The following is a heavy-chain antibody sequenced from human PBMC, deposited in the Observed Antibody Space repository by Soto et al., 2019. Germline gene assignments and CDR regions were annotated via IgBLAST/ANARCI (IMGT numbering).Heavy chain of an antibody. CDR1: GFTFSSYA. CDR3: AKDWGAAAGTGQTFDY. D-gene: IGHD6-13*01. CDR2: ISGSGGST. Sequence: PGGSLRLSCAAPGFTFSSYAMSWVRQAPGKGLEWVSAISGSGGSTYYADSVKGRFTISRDNSKNTLYLQMNSLRAEDTAVYYCAKDWGAAAGTGQTFDYWGQGTLVTVSS. J-gene: IGHJ4*02. V-gene: IGHV3-23*01.